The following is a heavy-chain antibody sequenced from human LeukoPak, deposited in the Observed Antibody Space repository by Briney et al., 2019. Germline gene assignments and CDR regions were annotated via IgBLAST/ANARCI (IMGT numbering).Heavy chain of an antibody. J-gene: IGHJ4*02. CDR3: ARVAAADPNFDY. D-gene: IGHD6-13*01. CDR2: INSDGSST. CDR1: GFTFSSYW. V-gene: IGHV3-74*01. Sequence: GGSLRLSCAASGFTFSSYWMQWVRQAPGKGLVWVSRINSDGSSTSYADSVKGLFTISRDNAKNTLYLQMNSLRAEDTAVYYCARVAAADPNFDYWGQGTLVTVSS.